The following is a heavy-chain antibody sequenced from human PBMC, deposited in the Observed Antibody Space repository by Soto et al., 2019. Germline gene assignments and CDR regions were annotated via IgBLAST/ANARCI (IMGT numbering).Heavy chain of an antibody. J-gene: IGHJ5*02. D-gene: IGHD6-13*01. CDR2: IHYSGST. CDR3: ARAWTATAGWANWFDR. V-gene: IGHV4-31*03. Sequence: QVQLQESGPGLVEPSQTLSLTCTVSGGSISGEGYYWSWIRQYSGRGLEWIGHIHYSGSTYYNPSLKRRVIISVDTSKTQFFLNLSSVTAADTAVYYCARAWTATAGWANWFDRWGQGTLVTVSS. CDR1: GGSISGEGYY.